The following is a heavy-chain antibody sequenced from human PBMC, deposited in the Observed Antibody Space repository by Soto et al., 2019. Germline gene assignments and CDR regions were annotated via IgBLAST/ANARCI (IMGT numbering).Heavy chain of an antibody. J-gene: IGHJ4*02. D-gene: IGHD6-19*01. V-gene: IGHV6-1*01. Sequence: SQTLSLTCAISGDSVSSNTAAWNWIRSSPSRGLEWLGRTYYRSNWRHDYAVSVKSRITVNPDTSKNQFSLQLNSVTPDDTAVYYCARGVAGSGFDLWGQGTLVTVSS. CDR2: TYYRSNWRH. CDR3: ARGVAGSGFDL. CDR1: GDSVSSNTAA.